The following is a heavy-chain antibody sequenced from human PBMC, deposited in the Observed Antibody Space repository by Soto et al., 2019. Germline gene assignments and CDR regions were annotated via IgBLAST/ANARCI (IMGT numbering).Heavy chain of an antibody. CDR3: AKDWEVVSGNGAFDV. CDR1: GFTFDDYT. J-gene: IGHJ3*01. CDR2: ITLSSRNI. V-gene: IGHV3-9*01. D-gene: IGHD3-22*01. Sequence: EEQLVESGGGLVQPGRSLRLSCAGSGFTFDDYTMHWVRQAPGKGLEWVAGITLSSRNIAYADSVKGRFTISRDNAKNSLYLQMSSLRPEDTALYCCAKDWEVVSGNGAFDVWGRGTMVTVSS.